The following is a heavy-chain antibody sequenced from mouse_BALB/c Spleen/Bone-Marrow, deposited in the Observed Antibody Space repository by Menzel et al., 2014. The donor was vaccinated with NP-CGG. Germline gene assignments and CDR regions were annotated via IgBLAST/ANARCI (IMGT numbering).Heavy chain of an antibody. CDR1: GFNIKDTY. V-gene: IGHV14-3*02. D-gene: IGHD1-1*01. CDR3: ASYYYGSILFSY. Sequence: VQFQQSGAELVTPGASVMLSCTASGFNIKDTYMHWVKQRPEQGLEWIGRIDPANGNTKYDPKFQGKATITADTSSNTAYLQHSSLTSEHTAVYYCASYYYGSILFSYWSQGTLVTISA. CDR2: IDPANGNT. J-gene: IGHJ3*01.